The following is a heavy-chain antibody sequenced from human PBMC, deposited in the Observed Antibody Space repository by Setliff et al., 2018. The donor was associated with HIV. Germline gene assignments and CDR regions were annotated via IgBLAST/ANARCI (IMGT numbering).Heavy chain of an antibody. V-gene: IGHV4-4*07. CDR1: GDSISSYF. CDR2: IYTSGST. CDR3: ARETYYYDNPQYYYYYMDV. D-gene: IGHD3-22*01. Sequence: SATLSLTCTVSGDSISSYFGSWIRQPAGKGLGWIGRIYTSGSTNYNPSLKSRLPISVDTSKNQFSLKLRSVTPADTAVYYCARETYYYDNPQYYYYYMDVWGKGTTVTVSS. J-gene: IGHJ6*03.